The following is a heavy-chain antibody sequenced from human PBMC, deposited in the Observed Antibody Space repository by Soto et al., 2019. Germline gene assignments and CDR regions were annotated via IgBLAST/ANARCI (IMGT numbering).Heavy chain of an antibody. V-gene: IGHV4-59*01. D-gene: IGHD6-13*01. CDR3: ARYRREAVAGYTPDN. CDR1: GGSISINY. Sequence: PSETLSLTCTVSGGSISINYWTLIRQPPGKGLEWIGYVCNSGSTNYNPSLKSRVTISEDTSKSQFSLKVNSMTAADTAVYSCARYRREAVAGYTPDNWCQGRVVTVSS. CDR2: VCNSGST. J-gene: IGHJ4*02.